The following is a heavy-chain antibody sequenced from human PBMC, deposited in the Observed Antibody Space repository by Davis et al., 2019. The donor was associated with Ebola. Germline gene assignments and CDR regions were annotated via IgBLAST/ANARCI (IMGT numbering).Heavy chain of an antibody. Sequence: SETLSLTCAVYGGSFSGYYWSWIRQPPGKGLEWIGEINHSGSTNYNPSLKSRVTISVDTSKNQFSLKLSSVTAADTAVYYCARAGYYYDSSGYYSSIDYWGQGTLVTVSS. CDR3: ARAGYYYDSSGYYSSIDY. CDR1: GGSFSGYY. V-gene: IGHV4-34*01. J-gene: IGHJ4*02. CDR2: INHSGST. D-gene: IGHD3-22*01.